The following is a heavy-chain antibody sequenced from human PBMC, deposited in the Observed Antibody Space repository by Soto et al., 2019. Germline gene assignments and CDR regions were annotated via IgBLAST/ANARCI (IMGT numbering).Heavy chain of an antibody. CDR2: IYYTGTT. CDR3: ATGSGMNFYAPGTARDSYAMYV. J-gene: IGHJ6*02. CDR1: GGSISNYY. V-gene: IGHV4-59*01. Sequence: QVQLQESGPGLVKPSETLSLTCTVSGGSISNYYWNWIRQPPGKGLEWIGYIYYTGTTNYNPSREXXXPTPVGSFNDXXSXKXXSGNPAHSAVYFCATGSGMNFYAPGTARDSYAMYVWGQGTTVTVSS. D-gene: IGHD3-10*01.